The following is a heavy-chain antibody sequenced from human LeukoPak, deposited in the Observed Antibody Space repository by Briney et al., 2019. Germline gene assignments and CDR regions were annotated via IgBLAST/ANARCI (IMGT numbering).Heavy chain of an antibody. D-gene: IGHD3-10*01. CDR2: IYHSGST. J-gene: IGHJ4*02. Sequence: SQTLSLTCAVSGGSISSGGYSWSWIRQPPGKGLEWIGYIYHSGSTYYNPSLKSRVTISVDRSKNQFSLKLSSVTPADTAVYYCAGWGYYGSGIYSRHSDYWGQGTLVTVSS. CDR1: GGSISSGGYS. CDR3: AGWGYYGSGIYSRHSDY. V-gene: IGHV4-30-2*01.